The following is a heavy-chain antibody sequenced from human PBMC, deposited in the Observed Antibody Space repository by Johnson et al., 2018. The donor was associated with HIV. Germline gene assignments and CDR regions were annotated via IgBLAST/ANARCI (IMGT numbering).Heavy chain of an antibody. D-gene: IGHD1-26*01. CDR1: GFTFSNAW. CDR2: IKSKTDGGTT. V-gene: IGHV3-15*01. CDR3: TTDRATYDAFDI. Sequence: VQLVESGGGLVQPGGSLRLSCAASGFTFSNAWMSWVRQAPGKGLEWVDRIKSKTDGGTTDYAAPVKGRFTISRDDSKNTLYLQMNSLKTEDTAVYYCTTDRATYDAFDIWGQGTMVTVSS. J-gene: IGHJ3*02.